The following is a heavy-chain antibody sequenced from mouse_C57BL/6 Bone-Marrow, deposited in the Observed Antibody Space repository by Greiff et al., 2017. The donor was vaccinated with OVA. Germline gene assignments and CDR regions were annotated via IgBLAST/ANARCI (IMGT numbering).Heavy chain of an antibody. CDR1: GFTFSSYG. J-gene: IGHJ4*01. Sequence: EVNLVESGGDLVKPGGSLKLSCAASGFTFSSYGMSWVRQTPDKRLEWVATISSGGSYTYYPDSVKGRFTISRDNAKNTLYLQMSSLKSEDTAMYYCARHNYSNYVRMDYWGQGTSVTVSS. CDR2: ISSGGSYT. D-gene: IGHD2-5*01. V-gene: IGHV5-6*01. CDR3: ARHNYSNYVRMDY.